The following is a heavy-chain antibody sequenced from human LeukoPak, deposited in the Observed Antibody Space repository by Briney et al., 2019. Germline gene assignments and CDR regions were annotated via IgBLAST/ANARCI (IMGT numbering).Heavy chain of an antibody. CDR2: ISSNGGST. CDR1: GFTFSSYA. CDR3: VTPVLLWFGELASRDV. V-gene: IGHV3-64D*06. D-gene: IGHD3-10*01. Sequence: TGGSLRLSCSASGFTFSSYAMHWVRQAPGKGLEYVSAISSNGGSTYYADSVKGRFTISRDNSKNTLYLQMSSLRAEDTAVYYCVTPVLLWFGELASRDVWGQGTTVTVSS. J-gene: IGHJ6*02.